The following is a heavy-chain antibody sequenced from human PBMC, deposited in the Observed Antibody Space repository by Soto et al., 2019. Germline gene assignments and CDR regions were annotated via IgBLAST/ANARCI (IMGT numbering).Heavy chain of an antibody. CDR3: ARLFRYGDYAHFDYGMDV. CDR2: ISYDGSNK. V-gene: IGHV3-30-3*01. CDR1: GFTFSSYA. D-gene: IGHD4-17*01. Sequence: QVQLVESGGGVVQPGRSLRLSCAASGFTFSSYAMHWVRQAPGKGLEWVAVISYDGSNKYYADSVKGRFTISRDNSKNTLYLQMNSLRAEDTAVYYCARLFRYGDYAHFDYGMDVWGQGTTVTVSS. J-gene: IGHJ6*02.